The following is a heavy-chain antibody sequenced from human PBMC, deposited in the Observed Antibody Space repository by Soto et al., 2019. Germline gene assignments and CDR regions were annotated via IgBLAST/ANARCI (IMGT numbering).Heavy chain of an antibody. D-gene: IGHD1-1*01. J-gene: IGHJ4*02. Sequence: ETLSLTCSVAGFAISRGYYWSWVRQPPGKGLEWIGSIYPSVSSYHNPSLETRVRLSIDTSKNQFTLNLTSVTAADTALYYCAREKVGTTFFDNWGQGIQVTVSS. CDR2: IYPSVSS. CDR1: GFAISRGYY. CDR3: AREKVGTTFFDN. V-gene: IGHV4-38-2*02.